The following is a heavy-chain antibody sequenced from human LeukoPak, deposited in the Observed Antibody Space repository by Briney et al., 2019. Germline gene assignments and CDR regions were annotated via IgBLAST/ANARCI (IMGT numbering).Heavy chain of an antibody. CDR1: GYTFTGYY. V-gene: IGHV1-18*04. D-gene: IGHD6-19*01. J-gene: IGHJ4*02. Sequence: GASVKVSCKASGYTFTGYYMHWVRQAPGQGLEWMGWISAYNGNTNYAQKLQGRVTMTTDTSTSTAYMELRSLRSDDTAVYYCARLYSSGWPLDYWGQGTLVTVSS. CDR2: ISAYNGNT. CDR3: ARLYSSGWPLDY.